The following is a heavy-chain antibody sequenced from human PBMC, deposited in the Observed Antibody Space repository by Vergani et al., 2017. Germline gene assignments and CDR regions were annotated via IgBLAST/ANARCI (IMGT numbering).Heavy chain of an antibody. CDR2: ISAYNGNT. D-gene: IGHD4-11*01. CDR1: GYTFTSYG. J-gene: IGHJ4*02. Sequence: QVQLVQSGAEVKKPGASVKVSCKASGYTFTSYGISWVRQAPGQGLEWMGWISAYNGNTNYAQKFQGRVTMTRDTSTSTVYMELSSLRSEDTAVYYCARGPDYTDFDYWGQGTLVTVSS. CDR3: ARGPDYTDFDY. V-gene: IGHV1-18*01.